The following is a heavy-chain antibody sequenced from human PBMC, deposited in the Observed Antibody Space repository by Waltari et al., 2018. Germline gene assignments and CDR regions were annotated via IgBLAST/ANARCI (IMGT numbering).Heavy chain of an antibody. CDR3: AKDGSASRLVRYYLDH. CDR1: GFSFNHYA. Sequence: QVHLVESGGGVVQPGGSLSLSCAASGFSFNHYAMPWVRQAPGKGLEWVAVVWHDGSYKFYADSVKGRFTISRDNSKNTLYFQMNSLRAEDTAMYYCAKDGSASRLVRYYLDHWGPGTLVTVSS. CDR2: VWHDGSYK. J-gene: IGHJ4*02. V-gene: IGHV3-33*06. D-gene: IGHD2-8*02.